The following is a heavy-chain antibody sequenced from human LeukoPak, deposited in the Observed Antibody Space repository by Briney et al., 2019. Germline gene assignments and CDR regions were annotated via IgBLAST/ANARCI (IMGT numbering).Heavy chain of an antibody. J-gene: IGHJ4*02. CDR2: IRYDGSNK. CDR1: GFTFSGYG. D-gene: IGHD3-10*01. Sequence: HPGGSLRLSCAASGFTFSGYGMHWVRQAPGKGLEWVAFIRYDGSNKYYADSVKGRFTISRDNSKNTLYLQMNSLRAEDTAVYYCAKDTGGSGSYSDYWGQGTLVTVSS. CDR3: AKDTGGSGSYSDY. V-gene: IGHV3-30*02.